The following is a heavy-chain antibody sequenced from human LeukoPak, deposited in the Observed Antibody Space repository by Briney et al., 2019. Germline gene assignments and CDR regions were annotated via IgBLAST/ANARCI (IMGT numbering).Heavy chain of an antibody. CDR1: GGSISSYY. V-gene: IGHV4-4*07. CDR3: ARGELVEYSNYRYYYYYYGMDV. J-gene: IGHJ6*02. D-gene: IGHD4-11*01. CDR2: IYTSGST. Sequence: SETLSLTCTVSGGSISSYYWSWIRQPAGKGLEWIGRIYTSGSTNYNPSFKSRVTMSVDTSKNQFSLKLSSVTAADTAVYYCARGELVEYSNYRYYYYYYGMDVWGQGTTVTVSS.